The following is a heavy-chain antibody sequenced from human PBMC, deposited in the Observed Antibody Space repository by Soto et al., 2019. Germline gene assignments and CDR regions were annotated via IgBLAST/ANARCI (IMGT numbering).Heavy chain of an antibody. CDR2: INPSGGST. CDR3: ARDGYGSSWFWGGGYYYYYGMDV. Sequence: ASVKVSCKASGYTFTSYYMHWVRQAPGQGLEWMGIINPSGGSTSYAQKFQGRVTMTRDTSTSTVYMELSSLRSEDAAVYYCARDGYGSSWFWGGGYYYYYGMDVWGQGTTVTVSS. CDR1: GYTFTSYY. D-gene: IGHD6-13*01. J-gene: IGHJ6*02. V-gene: IGHV1-46*01.